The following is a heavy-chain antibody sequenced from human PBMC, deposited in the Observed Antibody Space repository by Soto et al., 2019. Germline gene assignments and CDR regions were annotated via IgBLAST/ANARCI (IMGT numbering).Heavy chain of an antibody. CDR3: ARGRAAARLGYYYYYMDV. CDR1: GFTFSSYW. V-gene: IGHV3-7*01. CDR2: IKQDGSEK. Sequence: GGSLRLSCAASGFTFSSYWMSWVRQAPGKGLEWVANIKQDGSEKYYVDSVKGRFTISRDNAKNSLYLQMNSLRAEDTAVYYCARGRAAARLGYYYYYMDVWGKGTTVTVSS. J-gene: IGHJ6*03. D-gene: IGHD6-6*01.